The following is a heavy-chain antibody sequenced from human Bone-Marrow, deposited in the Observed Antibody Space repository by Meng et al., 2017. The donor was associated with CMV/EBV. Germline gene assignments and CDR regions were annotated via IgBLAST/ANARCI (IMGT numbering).Heavy chain of an antibody. V-gene: IGHV1-8*01. CDR3: ARDRLRGYCSSTSCYPPTYYYGMDV. J-gene: IGHJ6*02. Sequence: ASVKVSCKASGYTFTSYDINWVRQATGQGLEWMGWMNPNSGNTAYAPKFQGRVTMTTDTSTSTAYMELRSLRSDDTAVYYCARDRLRGYCSSTSCYPPTYYYGMDVWGQGTTVTVSS. D-gene: IGHD2-2*01. CDR2: MNPNSGNT. CDR1: GYTFTSYD.